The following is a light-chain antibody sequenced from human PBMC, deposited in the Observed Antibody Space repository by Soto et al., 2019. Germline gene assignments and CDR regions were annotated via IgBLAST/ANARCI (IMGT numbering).Light chain of an antibody. V-gene: IGKV1-5*03. J-gene: IGKJ4*01. CDR2: KAS. CDR3: QQYSSYSPLT. CDR1: QNIGSW. Sequence: DIQMTQSPSTLSASVGDRVTITCRASQNIGSWLVWYQQKPGKAPKLLIHKASTLESGVPSRFSGSGSGTEFTLTISSLQPDDFATYYCQQYSSYSPLTFGGGTKVEIK.